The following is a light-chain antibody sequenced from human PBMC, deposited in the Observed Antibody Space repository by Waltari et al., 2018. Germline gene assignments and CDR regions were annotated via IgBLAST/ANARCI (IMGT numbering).Light chain of an antibody. J-gene: IGKJ1*01. V-gene: IGKV3-20*01. CDR1: QSISKY. CDR3: QHYESLPVT. Sequence: EIVLTQSPGTLSLSPGDRATLSCRASQSISKYLAWYQQKPGQAPRLLIYHASSRAAGIPDRFSGSGYGTDFSLTISRLEPEYFAVYYCQHYESLPVTFGQGTKVEIK. CDR2: HAS.